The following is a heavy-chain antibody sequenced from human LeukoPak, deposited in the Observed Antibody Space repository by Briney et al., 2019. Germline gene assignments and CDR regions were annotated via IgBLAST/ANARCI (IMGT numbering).Heavy chain of an antibody. V-gene: IGHV4-59*01. CDR2: IYYSGST. J-gene: IGHJ6*02. Sequence: SETLSLTCTDSGGSISSYYWSWIRQPPGKGLEWIGYIYYSGSTNYNPSLKSRVTISVDTSKNQFSLKLSSVTAADTAVYYCARVVGGDSGYDHYYYYYGMDVWGQGTTVTVSS. D-gene: IGHD5-12*01. CDR1: GGSISSYY. CDR3: ARVVGGDSGYDHYYYYYGMDV.